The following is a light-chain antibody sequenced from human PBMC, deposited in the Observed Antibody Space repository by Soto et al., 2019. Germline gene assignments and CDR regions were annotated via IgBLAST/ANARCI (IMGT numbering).Light chain of an antibody. Sequence: EIVMTQSPATLSVSPGERATLSCRASQSVSSDLAWYQQKPGQAPRLLIYGASTRATGIPARFTGSGSGTEFTLTISSLQSEDFAVDYCQQYNKWPPLTFGGGTQVEIK. CDR3: QQYNKWPPLT. CDR1: QSVSSD. CDR2: GAS. J-gene: IGKJ4*01. V-gene: IGKV3-15*01.